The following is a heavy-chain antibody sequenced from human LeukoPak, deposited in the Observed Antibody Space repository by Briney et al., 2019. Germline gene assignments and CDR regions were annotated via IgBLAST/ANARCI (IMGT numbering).Heavy chain of an antibody. Sequence: GASVKVSCKASGYTFTSYDINWVRQATGQGLEWMGWMNPNSGNTGYAQKFQGRVTMTRNTSISTAYMELSSLRSEDTAVYYCARDPHEFSSGWSQFDYWGQGTLVTVSS. J-gene: IGHJ4*02. CDR2: MNPNSGNT. D-gene: IGHD6-19*01. CDR3: ARDPHEFSSGWSQFDY. CDR1: GYTFTSYD. V-gene: IGHV1-8*01.